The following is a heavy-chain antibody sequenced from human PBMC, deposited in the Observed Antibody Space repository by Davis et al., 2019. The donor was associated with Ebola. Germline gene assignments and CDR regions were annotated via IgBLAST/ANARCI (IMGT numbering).Heavy chain of an antibody. J-gene: IGHJ5*02. CDR1: GFTFSSYA. CDR3: AKSGAP. V-gene: IGHV3-30-3*02. D-gene: IGHD3-10*01. CDR2: ISYDGSNK. Sequence: PGGSLRLSCAASGFTFSSYAMNWVRQAPGKGLEWVAVISYDGSNKYYADSVKGRFTISRDNSKNTLYLQMNSLRAEDTALYYCAKSGAPWGQGTLVTVSS.